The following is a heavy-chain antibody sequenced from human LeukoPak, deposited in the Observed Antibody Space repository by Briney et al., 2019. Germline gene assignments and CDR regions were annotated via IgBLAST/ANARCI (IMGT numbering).Heavy chain of an antibody. CDR2: IYHSGST. V-gene: IGHV4-30-2*01. Sequence: PSKTLSLTCAVSGGSISSGGYSWSWIRQPPGKGLEWIGSIYHSGSTYYNPSLKSRVTISVDRSKIQFSLKLSSVTAADTAVYYCARGSTVRYCSSTSCYTNWFDPWGQGTLVTVSS. D-gene: IGHD2-2*02. CDR1: GGSISSGGYS. CDR3: ARGSTVRYCSSTSCYTNWFDP. J-gene: IGHJ5*02.